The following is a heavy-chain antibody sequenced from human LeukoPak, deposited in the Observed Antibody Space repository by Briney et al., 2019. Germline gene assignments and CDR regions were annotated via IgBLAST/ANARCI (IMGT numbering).Heavy chain of an antibody. V-gene: IGHV3-7*01. CDR1: GFTFSSYW. J-gene: IGHJ4*02. Sequence: GGSLRLSCAASGFTFSSYWMSWVRQAPGKGLEWVANIKQDGSEKYYVDSVKGRFTISRDNAKNSLYLQMNSLRAEDTAVYYCAREGLGVWGSYRYTATNDFDYWGQGTPVTVSS. CDR3: AREGLGVWGSYRYTATNDFDY. D-gene: IGHD3-16*02. CDR2: IKQDGSEK.